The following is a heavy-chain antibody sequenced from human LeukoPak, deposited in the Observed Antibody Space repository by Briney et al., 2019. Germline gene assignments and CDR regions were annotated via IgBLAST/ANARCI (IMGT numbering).Heavy chain of an antibody. J-gene: IGHJ6*03. CDR3: ARVRGSSGSYEYYHYMDV. Sequence: SETLSLTCTVSGGSISSGSYCWSWIRQPAGKGLEWIGRIYTSGSTNYNPSLKSRVTMSVDTSKKQFSLKLSSVTAADTAVYYCARVRGSSGSYEYYHYMDVWGKGTTVTISS. CDR2: IYTSGST. D-gene: IGHD1-26*01. V-gene: IGHV4-61*02. CDR1: GGSISSGSYC.